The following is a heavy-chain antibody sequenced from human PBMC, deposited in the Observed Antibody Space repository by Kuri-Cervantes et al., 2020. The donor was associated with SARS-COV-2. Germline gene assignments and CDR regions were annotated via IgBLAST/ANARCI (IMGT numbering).Heavy chain of an antibody. Sequence: ASVKVSCKASGYTFTSYGISWVRQAPGQGLEWMGWISAYNGNTNYAQKLQGRVTMTTDTSTSTAYMELRSLRSDDTAVYYCARDLAATGLYYFDYWGQGTLVTVSS. CDR1: GYTFTSYG. J-gene: IGHJ4*02. D-gene: IGHD6-25*01. CDR3: ARDLAATGLYYFDY. V-gene: IGHV1-18*01. CDR2: ISAYNGNT.